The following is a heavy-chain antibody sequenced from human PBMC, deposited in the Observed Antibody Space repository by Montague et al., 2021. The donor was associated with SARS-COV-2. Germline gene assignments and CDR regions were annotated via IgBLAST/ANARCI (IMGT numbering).Heavy chain of an antibody. D-gene: IGHD2-21*01. CDR2: IYYSGST. CDR3: ARGGSLRFELLIGPRHYSYGMDV. V-gene: IGHV4-39*07. J-gene: IGHJ6*02. Sequence: SETLSLTCTVSGGSISSSSYYWGWIRQPPGKGLEWIGSIYYSGSTYYNPSLKSRVTITVDTSKNQFSLKLSSVTAADTAVYYCARGGSLRFELLIGPRHYSYGMDVWGQGTMVTVSS. CDR1: GGSISSSSYY.